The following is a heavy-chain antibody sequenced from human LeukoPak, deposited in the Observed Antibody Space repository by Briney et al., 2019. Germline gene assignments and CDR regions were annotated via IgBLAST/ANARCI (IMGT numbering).Heavy chain of an antibody. CDR3: ARAQIGWDY. CDR2: ISYDGSNK. CDR1: GFTFSSYW. D-gene: IGHD2-15*01. J-gene: IGHJ4*02. V-gene: IGHV3-30-3*01. Sequence: GGSLRLSCAASGFTFSSYWMSWVRQAPGKGLEWVAVISYDGSNKYYADSVKGRFTISRDNSKNTLYLQMNSLRAEDTAVYYCARAQIGWDYWGQGTLVTVSS.